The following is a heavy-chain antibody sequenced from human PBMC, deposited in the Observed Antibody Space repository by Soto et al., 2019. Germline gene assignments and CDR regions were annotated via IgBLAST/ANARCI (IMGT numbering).Heavy chain of an antibody. CDR2: INPNSGGT. V-gene: IGHV1-2*04. J-gene: IGHJ4*02. CDR3: ARGLPITMVRGVLFDY. CDR1: GYTFTGYY. D-gene: IGHD3-10*01. Sequence: QVQLVQSGAEVKKPGASVKVSCKASGYTFTGYYMHWVRQAPGQGLEWMGWINPNSGGTTYAQKFQGWVTMTRDTSISTAYMELRRLRSDDTAVYYCARGLPITMVRGVLFDYWGQGTLVTVSS.